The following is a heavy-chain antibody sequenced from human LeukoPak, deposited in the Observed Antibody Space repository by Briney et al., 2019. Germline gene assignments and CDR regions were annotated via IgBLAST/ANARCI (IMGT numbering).Heavy chain of an antibody. CDR1: GGSISSSSYY. CDR2: IYYSGST. J-gene: IGHJ4*02. CDR3: ARRGPTIDY. V-gene: IGHV4-39*01. Sequence: TSETLSLTCTVSGGSISSSSYYWGWIRQPPGKGLEWIGSIYYSGSTYYNPSLKSRITISVDTSKNQFSLKLSSVTAADTAVYYCARRGPTIDYWGQGTLVTVSS.